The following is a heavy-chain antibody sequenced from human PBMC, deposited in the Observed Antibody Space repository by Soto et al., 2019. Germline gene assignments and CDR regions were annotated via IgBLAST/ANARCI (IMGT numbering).Heavy chain of an antibody. Sequence: GGSLRLSCAASGFSFSSYAMSWGRQAQGKGLEWVSCICAGGRTPSHAHSLNRLFTISRDTSKNTLYLQMNSLRAEDTAVYYSAKDSYGSGTDYFYGMDVRGQGTTVTVSS. CDR3: AKDSYGSGTDYFYGMDV. CDR2: ICAGGRTP. J-gene: IGHJ6*02. CDR1: GFSFSSYA. V-gene: IGHV3-23*01. D-gene: IGHD3-10*01.